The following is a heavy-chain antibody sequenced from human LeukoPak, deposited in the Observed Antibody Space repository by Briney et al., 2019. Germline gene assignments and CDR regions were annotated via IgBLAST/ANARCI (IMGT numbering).Heavy chain of an antibody. CDR1: GYNFTTYW. J-gene: IGHJ4*02. Sequence: GESLKISCKGSGYNFTTYWIGWVRQMPGKGLEWMGMIYPGDSDTRYSPSFQGQVTISADKSISTAYLQWSSLKASDTAIYYRARRRDAYCFDYWGQGTLVTVSS. CDR2: IYPGDSDT. CDR3: ARRRDAYCFDY. V-gene: IGHV5-51*01. D-gene: IGHD5-24*01.